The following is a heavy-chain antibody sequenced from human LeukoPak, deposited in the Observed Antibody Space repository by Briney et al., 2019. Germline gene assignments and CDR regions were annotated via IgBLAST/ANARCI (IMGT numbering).Heavy chain of an antibody. D-gene: IGHD4-17*01. CDR3: ARGPGEYGDYSAGFY. V-gene: IGHV4-34*01. J-gene: IGHJ4*02. CDR2: INHSGST. CDR1: GGSFSGYY. Sequence: PSETLSLTCAVYGGSFSGYYWSWIRQPPGKGLEWIGEINHSGSTNYNLSLKSRVTISVDTSKNQFSLKLSSVTAADTAVYYCARGPGEYGDYSAGFYWGQGTLVTVSS.